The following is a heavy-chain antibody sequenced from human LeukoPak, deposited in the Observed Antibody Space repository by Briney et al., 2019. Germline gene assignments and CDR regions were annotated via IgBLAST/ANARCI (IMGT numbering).Heavy chain of an antibody. J-gene: IGHJ3*02. CDR3: AREWYSSGWYGGHDAFDI. CDR2: IIPIFGTA. D-gene: IGHD6-19*01. CDR1: GGTFSSYA. V-gene: IGHV1-69*13. Sequence: GASVKASCKASGGTFSSYAISWVRQAPGQGLEWMGGIIPIFGTANYAQKFQGRVTITADESTSTAYMELSSLRSEDTAVYYCAREWYSSGWYGGHDAFDIWGQGTMVTVSS.